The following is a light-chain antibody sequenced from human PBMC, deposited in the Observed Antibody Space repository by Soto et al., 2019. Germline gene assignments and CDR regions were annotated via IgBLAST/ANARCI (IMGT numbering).Light chain of an antibody. Sequence: QSVLTQPPSASGSPGQSVTISCIGTSSDVGGYNYVSWYQQHPGKAPKLMIYEVSKRPSGVPDRFSGSKSGNTASLTVSGLQAEDEADYYCSSYAGSNILFGGGTKLTVL. CDR2: EVS. CDR1: SSDVGGYNY. CDR3: SSYAGSNIL. J-gene: IGLJ2*01. V-gene: IGLV2-8*01.